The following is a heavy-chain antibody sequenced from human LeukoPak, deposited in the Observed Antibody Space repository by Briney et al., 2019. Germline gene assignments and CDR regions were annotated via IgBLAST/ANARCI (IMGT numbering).Heavy chain of an antibody. J-gene: IGHJ4*02. CDR2: RIANKNNT. Sequence: GASVKLSCKASGYSFTNYGISWVRQPPGQGLEWMGWRIANKNNTNAAQKIQGRIVMTKDTSTSTVYMALRSLRQDDTAVYYCTREWALLERRDCFYYWGQGALGTVSS. D-gene: IGHD1-1*01. V-gene: IGHV1-18*04. CDR1: GYSFTNYG. CDR3: TREWALLERRDCFYY.